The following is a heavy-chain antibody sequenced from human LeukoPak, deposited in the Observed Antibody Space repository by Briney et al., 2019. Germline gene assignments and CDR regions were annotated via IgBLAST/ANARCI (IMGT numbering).Heavy chain of an antibody. V-gene: IGHV3-15*01. J-gene: IGHJ4*02. Sequence: GGSLRLSCAVSGFNVIDAWMNWVRQDPGKGLEWVALLKSKTNGGTTDYASPVKDRFTISRDDSKNILYLQMNSLKIENTAMYYCVTERSGAFENWGQGTLVTVSS. CDR2: LKSKTNGGTT. CDR3: VTERSGAFEN. D-gene: IGHD1-1*01. CDR1: GFNVIDAW.